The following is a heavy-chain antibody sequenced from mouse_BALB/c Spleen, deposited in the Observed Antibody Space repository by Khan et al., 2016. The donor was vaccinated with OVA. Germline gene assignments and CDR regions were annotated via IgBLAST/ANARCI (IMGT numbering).Heavy chain of an antibody. D-gene: IGHD1-2*01. CDR3: ARAGYGSFGF. CDR1: GYTFTDYN. V-gene: IGHV1S29*02. Sequence: VQLQQSGPELLKPWASVKISCKASGYTFTDYNMDWVRQSQGESLEWLGYIFLNTGDTGYNQKFKTKATLTFDSSSNTAYMELRSLTSDDSAVCFCARAGYGSFGFWGQGTLVTVSA. J-gene: IGHJ3*01. CDR2: IFLNTGDT.